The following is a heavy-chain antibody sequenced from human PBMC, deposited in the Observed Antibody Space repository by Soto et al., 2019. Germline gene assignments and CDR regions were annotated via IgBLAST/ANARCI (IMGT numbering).Heavy chain of an antibody. Sequence: GGSLRLSCAASGFTFSSYGMHWVRQAPGKGLEWVAVISYDGSNKYYADSVKGRFTISRDNSKSTLYLQMNSLRAEDTAVYYCPKDRARYCGGGSCYSIFDYWGQGTLVTVS. CDR1: GFTFSSYG. CDR2: ISYDGSNK. J-gene: IGHJ4*02. V-gene: IGHV3-30*18. D-gene: IGHD2-15*01. CDR3: PKDRARYCGGGSCYSIFDY.